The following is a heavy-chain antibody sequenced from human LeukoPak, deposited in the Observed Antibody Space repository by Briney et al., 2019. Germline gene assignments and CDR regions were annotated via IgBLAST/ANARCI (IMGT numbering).Heavy chain of an antibody. CDR1: GFTFSNYG. D-gene: IGHD4-11*01. J-gene: IGHJ1*01. CDR2: IWYDESNK. CDR3: VKDGTLTTTDFQH. Sequence: GGSLRLSCAASGFTFSNYGMHWVRQAPGKGLEWVAIIWYDESNKNYADSVKGRFTISRDNSKNMLYLQMNSLRAEDTAVYYCVKDGTLTTTDFQHWGQGTLVTVSS. V-gene: IGHV3-33*06.